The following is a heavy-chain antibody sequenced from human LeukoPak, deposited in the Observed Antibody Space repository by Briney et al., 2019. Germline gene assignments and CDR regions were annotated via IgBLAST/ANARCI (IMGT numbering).Heavy chain of an antibody. CDR2: IRVYNGNT. J-gene: IGHJ6*03. D-gene: IGHD3-22*01. CDR1: GYTFTSYG. V-gene: IGHV1-18*01. Sequence: ASVKVSCKASGYTFTSYGINWVRQAPGQGLEWMGWIRVYNGNTNYAQKLQGRVTMTTDTSTSTAYMELRSLRSDGTAVYYCARGPGGRSGYYPLEDYYYYYYMDVWGKGTTVTVSS. CDR3: ARGPGGRSGYYPLEDYYYYYYMDV.